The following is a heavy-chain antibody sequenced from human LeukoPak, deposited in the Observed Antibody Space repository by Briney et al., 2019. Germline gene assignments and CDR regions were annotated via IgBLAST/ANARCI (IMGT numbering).Heavy chain of an antibody. D-gene: IGHD3-22*01. V-gene: IGHV4-38-2*01. CDR3: ARYYYYSSGYYWGNFDY. J-gene: IGHJ4*02. Sequence: PSETLSLTCAVSGYSISSGYFWAWIRQPPGNGLEWSGNIYHSGSTYYNPSPKSRVTISVDTSKNQFSLKLSSVTAADTAVYLCARYYYYSSGYYWGNFDYWGQGTLVTVSS. CDR1: GYSISSGYF. CDR2: IYHSGST.